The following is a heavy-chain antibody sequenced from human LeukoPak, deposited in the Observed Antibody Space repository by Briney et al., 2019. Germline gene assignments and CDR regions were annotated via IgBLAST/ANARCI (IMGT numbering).Heavy chain of an antibody. CDR1: GFTFSDYY. J-gene: IGHJ4*02. Sequence: GGSLRLSCAASGFTFSDYYMSWIRQAPGKGLEWVAIIWYDGSNKYYADSVKGRFTISRDNSKNTLYLQMNSLRAEDTAVYYCAADTTADYWGQGTLVTVSS. V-gene: IGHV3-33*08. CDR3: AADTTADY. CDR2: IWYDGSNK. D-gene: IGHD1-26*01.